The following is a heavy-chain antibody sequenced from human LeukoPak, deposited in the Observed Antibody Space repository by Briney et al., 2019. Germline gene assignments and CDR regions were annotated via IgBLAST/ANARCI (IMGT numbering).Heavy chain of an antibody. V-gene: IGHV4-59*08. D-gene: IGHD4-17*01. J-gene: IGHJ4*02. CDR1: GGSVSSYY. CDR3: ARHQDYGDYPLDY. CDR2: IHNTGST. Sequence: SETLSLTFIVSGGSVSSYYWSWIRQPPGKGLEWIAYIHNTGSTNYNPSLKSRVTISVDTSKNQFSLKLSSVTAADTAVYYCARHQDYGDYPLDYWGQGTLVTVSS.